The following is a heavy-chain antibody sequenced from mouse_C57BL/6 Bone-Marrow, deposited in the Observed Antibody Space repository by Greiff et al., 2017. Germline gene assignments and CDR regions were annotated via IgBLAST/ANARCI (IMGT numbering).Heavy chain of an antibody. CDR1: GFTFSSYG. V-gene: IGHV5-6*01. CDR2: ISSGGSYT. Sequence: EVQGVESGGDLVKPGGSLKLSCAASGFTFSSYGMSWVRQTPDKRLEWVATISSGGSYTYYPDSVKGRVTISRDNAKNTLYLQMSSLKSEDTAMYYCARPRWLLQYFDVWGTGTTVTVSS. J-gene: IGHJ1*03. CDR3: ARPRWLLQYFDV. D-gene: IGHD2-3*01.